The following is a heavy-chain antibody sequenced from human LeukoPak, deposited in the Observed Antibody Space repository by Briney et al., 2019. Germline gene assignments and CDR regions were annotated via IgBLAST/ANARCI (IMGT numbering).Heavy chain of an antibody. CDR2: FNSDGRSA. CDR3: ARGRYYLDS. CDR1: GFTFSTYW. V-gene: IGHV3-74*01. Sequence: GGSLRLSCAASGFTFSTYWMHWVRQAPGKGLVWVSRFNSDGRSAYYADSVMGRFTISRDNAKNTLYLQVNSLRAEDTAVYYCARGRYYLDSWGQGTLVTVSS. J-gene: IGHJ4*02. D-gene: IGHD4-17*01.